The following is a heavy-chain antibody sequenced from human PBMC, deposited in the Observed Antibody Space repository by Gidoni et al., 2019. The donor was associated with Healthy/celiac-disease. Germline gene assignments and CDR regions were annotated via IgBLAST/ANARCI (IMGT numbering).Heavy chain of an antibody. CDR1: GFSLSTSGVG. Sequence: QITLKEAGPTLVKPTQTLTLTCTFSGFSLSTSGVGVGWIRQPQGKALEWLALIYWDVDKRYSPSLKSRITITKDTSKNQVVLTMTNMDPVDTATYYCAHSTNSGYDWGSFDYWGQGTLVTVSS. CDR2: IYWDVDK. CDR3: AHSTNSGYDWGSFDY. V-gene: IGHV2-5*02. D-gene: IGHD5-12*01. J-gene: IGHJ4*02.